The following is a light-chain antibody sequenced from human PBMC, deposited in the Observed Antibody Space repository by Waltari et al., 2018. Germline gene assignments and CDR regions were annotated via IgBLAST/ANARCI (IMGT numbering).Light chain of an antibody. CDR2: EAS. J-gene: IGLJ2*01. V-gene: IGLV2-23*01. CDR1: SSDVGGYNL. CDR3: SSYAGNCNLVV. Sequence: QCALTQPASVSGAPGQSITISCPGTSSDVGGYNLFSWYQQHPGKAPKLMIYEASKRPSGVSNRFSGSKSGNTASLTISGLQAEDEADYYCSSYAGNCNLVVFGGGTKLTVL.